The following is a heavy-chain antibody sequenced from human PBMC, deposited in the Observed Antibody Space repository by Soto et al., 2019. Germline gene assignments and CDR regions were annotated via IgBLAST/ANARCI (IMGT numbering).Heavy chain of an antibody. V-gene: IGHV1-69*12. CDR2: IIPIFSTA. Sequence: QVQLVQSGAEVKKPGSSVKVSCKASGGTFSSYAISWVRQAPGQGLEWMGGIIPIFSTAKYAQKFQGRVTIXAYXSTSTAYMELTSLRSADTAVYYWASGGYDDIVTGSLPPFDYWGQGTLVTVSS. D-gene: IGHD3-9*01. J-gene: IGHJ4*02. CDR1: GGTFSSYA. CDR3: ASGGYDDIVTGSLPPFDY.